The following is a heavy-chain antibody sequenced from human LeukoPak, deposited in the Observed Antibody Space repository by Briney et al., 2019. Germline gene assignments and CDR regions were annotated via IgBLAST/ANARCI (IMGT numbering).Heavy chain of an antibody. CDR2: IHPISGAT. CDR1: GYAFTGTGSY. D-gene: IGHD3-10*01. J-gene: IGHJ4*02. CDR3: ARDGPAQMVDFDY. Sequence: DSVKVSCKTSGYAFTGTGSYLYRLRQAPGQGLECMGWIHPISGATSYAQRFQGRVAMTRDTSISTAYMELSRLRPDDTAVYYCARDGPAQMVDFDYWGQGSQVTVSS. V-gene: IGHV1-2*02.